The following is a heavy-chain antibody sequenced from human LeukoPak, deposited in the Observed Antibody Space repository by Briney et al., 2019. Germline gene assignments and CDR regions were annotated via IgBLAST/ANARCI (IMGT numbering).Heavy chain of an antibody. D-gene: IGHD3-3*01. J-gene: IGHJ6*03. CDR3: ARAPPYYDFWSGLVYYYMDV. V-gene: IGHV4-34*01. CDR2: INHSGST. Sequence: SETLSLTCAVYGGSFSGYYWSWIRQPPGKGLEWIGEINHSGSTNYSPSLKSRVTISVDTSKNQFSLKLSSVTAADTAVYYCARAPPYYDFWSGLVYYYMDVWGKGTTVTVSS. CDR1: GGSFSGYY.